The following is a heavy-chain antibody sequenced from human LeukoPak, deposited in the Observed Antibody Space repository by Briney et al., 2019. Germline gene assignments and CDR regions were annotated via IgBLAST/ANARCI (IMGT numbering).Heavy chain of an antibody. CDR3: AKQRGALSENWFFDD. D-gene: IGHD3-9*01. V-gene: IGHV3-23*01. J-gene: IGHJ4*02. CDR2: MLGCSGRT. CDR1: GFTFSSFA. Sequence: GESLRHSCAASGFTFSSFAMSGVRAAPGRGREWGLHMLGCSGRTDYADSVKGRFTISTDNSKISLFLHMKTLRGEDTAVYYCAKQRGALSENWFFDDWGQGTLVTVSS.